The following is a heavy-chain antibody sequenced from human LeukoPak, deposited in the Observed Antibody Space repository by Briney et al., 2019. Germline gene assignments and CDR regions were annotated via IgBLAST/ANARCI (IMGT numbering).Heavy chain of an antibody. Sequence: ASVKVSCKASGYTFTGYYIHWVRQPPGQGLEWMGWINPNSGGTNYAQQFQGRVTMTSDTSISTAYMELRRLTSDDTAVYYCARVRVATIQSSYYYGMDVWGQGTTVTVSS. V-gene: IGHV1-2*02. D-gene: IGHD5-12*01. J-gene: IGHJ6*02. CDR3: ARVRVATIQSSYYYGMDV. CDR2: INPNSGGT. CDR1: GYTFTGYY.